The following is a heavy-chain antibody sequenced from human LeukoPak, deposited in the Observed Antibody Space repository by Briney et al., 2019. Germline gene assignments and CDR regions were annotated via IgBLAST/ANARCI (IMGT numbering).Heavy chain of an antibody. Sequence: GGSLRLSCAASGFTFSHFGFHWVRQAPGTGLEGVAVIWSDGTNQYYGDSVKGRFIIYRDDSHNTIYLQLNSLRVEDTAVYYCAKDAQRGFDYSNSLEYWGQGSLVTVSS. J-gene: IGHJ4*02. CDR3: AKDAQRGFDYSNSLEY. D-gene: IGHD4-11*01. V-gene: IGHV3-33*06. CDR1: GFTFSHFG. CDR2: IWSDGTNQ.